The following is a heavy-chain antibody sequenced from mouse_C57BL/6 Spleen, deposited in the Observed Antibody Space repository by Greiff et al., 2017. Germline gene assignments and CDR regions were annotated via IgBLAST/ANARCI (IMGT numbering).Heavy chain of an antibody. J-gene: IGHJ2*01. D-gene: IGHD2-5*01. CDR2: IDPSDSYT. CDR3: ARGEENSNYDY. V-gene: IGHV1-69*01. CDR1: GYTFTSYW. Sequence: QVQLQQPGAELVMPGASVKLSCKASGYTFTSYWMHWVKQRPGQGLEWIGEIDPSDSYTNYNQKFKGKSTLTVDKYSSTAYMQLSSLTSEDSAVYYCARGEENSNYDYWGQGTTLTVSS.